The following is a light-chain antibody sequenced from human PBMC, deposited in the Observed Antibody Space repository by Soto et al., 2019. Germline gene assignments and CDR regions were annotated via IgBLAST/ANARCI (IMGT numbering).Light chain of an antibody. CDR3: QQRRNWPPLT. J-gene: IGKJ4*01. Sequence: ETVLTQSPATLSLSPGERATLSCRASESVDIYLAWYQQKPGQAPRLLIYDGSNRATGIPARFSGSGSGTDFTLTISRLEPEDFAVYYCQQRRNWPPLTFGGWTRVEIK. V-gene: IGKV3-11*01. CDR2: DGS. CDR1: ESVDIY.